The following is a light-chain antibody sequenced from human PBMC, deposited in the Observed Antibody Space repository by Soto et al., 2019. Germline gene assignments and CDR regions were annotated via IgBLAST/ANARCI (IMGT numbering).Light chain of an antibody. V-gene: IGKV3-11*01. Sequence: EIVLTQSPATLSLSPGERATLSCRASQSISNYLAWYQHKPGQAPRLLIYDASTRATGIPARFSGSGSGTDFTLHISSLEPEDFAVYFCQLRSNWPPPWTFGQGTKVEVK. CDR2: DAS. J-gene: IGKJ1*01. CDR3: QLRSNWPPPWT. CDR1: QSISNY.